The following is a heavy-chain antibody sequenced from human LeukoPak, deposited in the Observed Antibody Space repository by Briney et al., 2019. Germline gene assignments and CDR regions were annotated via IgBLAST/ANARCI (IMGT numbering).Heavy chain of an antibody. CDR2: ISGSGGST. CDR3: AKRAHFYDSSGYYQYYFDY. D-gene: IGHD3-22*01. V-gene: IGHV3-23*01. CDR1: GFTFSSYA. J-gene: IGHJ4*02. Sequence: GGSLRLSCAASGFTFSSYAMSWVRQAPGKGLEWVSAISGSGGSTYYADSVKGRFTISRDNSKNTLYLQMNSLRAEDTAVYYCAKRAHFYDSSGYYQYYFDYWGQGTLVTASS.